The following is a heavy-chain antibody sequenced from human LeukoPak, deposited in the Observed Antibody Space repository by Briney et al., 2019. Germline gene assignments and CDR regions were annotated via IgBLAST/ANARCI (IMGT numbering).Heavy chain of an antibody. CDR2: LYAGGST. Sequence: SETLSLTCTVSGGSISSYYWSWIRQPAGKGLEWIGRLYAGGSTNYNPSLKSRVTISVDTPKNQFSLKLSSVTAADTAVYYCARGRSGGYDDFDYWGQGTLVTVSS. J-gene: IGHJ4*02. CDR3: ARGRSGGYDDFDY. D-gene: IGHD5-12*01. V-gene: IGHV4-4*07. CDR1: GGSISSYY.